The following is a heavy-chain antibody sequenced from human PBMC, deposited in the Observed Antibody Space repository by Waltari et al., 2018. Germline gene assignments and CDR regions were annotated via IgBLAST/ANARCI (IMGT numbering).Heavy chain of an antibody. CDR2: IIPIFGTA. D-gene: IGHD1-1*01. CDR3: ARAERSYWYFDL. J-gene: IGHJ2*01. V-gene: IGHV1-69*08. CDR1: GGTFRSYA. Sequence: QVQLVPSGAEVKKPGSSVKVSCEASGGTFRSYAISRVRQAPGQGLEWMGRIIPIFGTANNAQKFQGRVTITADKSTSTAYMELSSLRSEDTAVYYCARAERSYWYFDLWGRGTLVTVSS.